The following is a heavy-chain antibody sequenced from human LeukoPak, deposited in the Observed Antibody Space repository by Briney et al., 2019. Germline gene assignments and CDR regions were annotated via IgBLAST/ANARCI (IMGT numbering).Heavy chain of an antibody. Sequence: SETLSLTCTVSDDSISDYYRGWIRQPPGKGLEWIGYFYNSGRSTYNPSLKSRVTISAGTSKNHFSLKLNSVTTADTAVYYCTRGAGWLIDYWGQGILVTVSS. CDR2: FYNSGRS. J-gene: IGHJ4*02. V-gene: IGHV4-59*01. CDR1: DDSISDYY. D-gene: IGHD3-16*01. CDR3: TRGAGWLIDY.